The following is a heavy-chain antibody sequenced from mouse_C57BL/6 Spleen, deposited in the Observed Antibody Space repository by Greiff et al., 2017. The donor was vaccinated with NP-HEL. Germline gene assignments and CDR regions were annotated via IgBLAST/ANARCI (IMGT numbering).Heavy chain of an antibody. V-gene: IGHV5-12*01. CDR3: ARQAITTVVAFDY. CDR1: GFTFSDYY. Sequence: EVKLMESGGGLVQPGGSLKLSCAASGFTFSDYYMYWVRQTPEKRLEWVAYISNGGGSTYYPDTVKGRFTISRDNAKNTLYLQMSSLKSEDTAMYYCARQAITTVVAFDYWGQGTTLTVSS. D-gene: IGHD1-1*01. J-gene: IGHJ2*01. CDR2: ISNGGGST.